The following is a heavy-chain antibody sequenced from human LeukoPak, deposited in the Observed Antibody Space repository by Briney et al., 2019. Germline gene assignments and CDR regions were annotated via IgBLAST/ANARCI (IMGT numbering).Heavy chain of an antibody. D-gene: IGHD6-6*01. CDR2: ISWNSGSI. CDR3: AKDIAARPGRAFDI. J-gene: IGHJ3*02. CDR1: GFTLDDYA. V-gene: IGHV3-9*03. Sequence: PGGSLRLSCAASGFTLDDYAMHWVRQAPGKGLEWVSGISWNSGSIGYADSVKGRFTISRDNAKNSLYLQMNSLRAEDMALYYCAKDIAARPGRAFDIWGQGTMVTVSS.